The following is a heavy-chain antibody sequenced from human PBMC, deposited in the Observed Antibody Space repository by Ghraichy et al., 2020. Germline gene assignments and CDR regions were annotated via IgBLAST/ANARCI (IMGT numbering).Heavy chain of an antibody. J-gene: IGHJ3*02. CDR2: IWYDGSNK. CDR3: ARDINCSGGSCSYAFDI. Sequence: GGSLRLSCAASGFTFSSYGMHWVRQAPGKGLEWVAVIWYDGSNKYYADSVKGRFTISRDNSKNTLYLQMNSLRAEDTAAYYCARDINCSGGSCSYAFDIWGQGTIVTVSS. D-gene: IGHD2-15*01. V-gene: IGHV3-33*01. CDR1: GFTFSSYG.